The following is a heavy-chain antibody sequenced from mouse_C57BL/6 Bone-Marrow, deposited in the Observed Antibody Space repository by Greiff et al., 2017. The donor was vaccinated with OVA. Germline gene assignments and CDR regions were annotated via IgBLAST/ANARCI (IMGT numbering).Heavy chain of an antibody. CDR1: GYTFTSYG. V-gene: IGHV1-81*01. J-gene: IGHJ2*01. CDR3: ARYYYGSSLDY. CDR2: IYPRSGNT. Sequence: VQLQQSGAELARPGASVKLSCKASGYTFTSYGISWVKQRTGQGLEWIGAIYPRSGNTYYNEKFKGKATLTADKSSSTAYMELRSLTSEDSAVYFCARYYYGSSLDYWGQGTTLTVSS. D-gene: IGHD1-1*01.